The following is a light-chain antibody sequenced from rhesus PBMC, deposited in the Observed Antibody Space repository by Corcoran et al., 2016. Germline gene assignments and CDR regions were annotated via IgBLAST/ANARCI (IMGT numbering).Light chain of an antibody. CDR2: EVT. CDR1: SSDIGCYNY. Sequence: QAALTQPRSVPGSPGQSVTISCTGTSSDIGCYNYVYWYQQHPGTAPKLMIYEVTKRPSGVSDRLSGSKSGNTASLTISGLQAEDEADYYCFSYAGSYTFLFGGGTRLTVL. CDR3: FSYAGSYTFL. J-gene: IGLJ2*01. V-gene: IGLV2-32*01.